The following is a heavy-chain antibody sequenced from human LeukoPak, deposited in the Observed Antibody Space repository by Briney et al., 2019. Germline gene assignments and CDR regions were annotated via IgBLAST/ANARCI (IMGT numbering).Heavy chain of an antibody. CDR2: FNPEDGET. J-gene: IGHJ4*02. D-gene: IGHD3-10*01. Sequence: GASVKVSCKVSGYTLTELSMHWVRQAPGKGLEGMGGFNPEDGETIHAQKFQGGVTMTEDTSTDTAYMELSSLRSEDTAVYYCATGITMVRGVMFYWGQGTLVTVSS. CDR3: ATGITMVRGVMFY. V-gene: IGHV1-24*01. CDR1: GYTLTELS.